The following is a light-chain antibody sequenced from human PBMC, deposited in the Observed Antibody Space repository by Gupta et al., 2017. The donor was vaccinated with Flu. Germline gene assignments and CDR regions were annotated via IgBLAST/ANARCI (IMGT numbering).Light chain of an antibody. CDR2: AAS. V-gene: IGKV1D-12*01. J-gene: IGKJ4*01. CDR3: QQADSFPPEVT. CDR1: QGISGW. Sequence: SVSASVGDRVTITCRASQGISGWLAWYQQKPGKAPKVLIYAASSWQTGVPSRCSGSGAGTGFXLTISSXQPEDFATYYCQQADSFPPEVTFGXGTKVEIK.